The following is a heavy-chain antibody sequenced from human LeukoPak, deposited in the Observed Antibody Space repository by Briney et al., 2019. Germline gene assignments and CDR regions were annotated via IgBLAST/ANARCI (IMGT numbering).Heavy chain of an antibody. Sequence: GGSLRLSCAASGFNFRAFGIHWVRQAPGKGLEWVAVISYDGSHQYYADSVKGRFTISRDDSKNTVYLQMNSLRAEDTAVYYCAQGPPFDYWGQGTLVTVSS. J-gene: IGHJ4*02. V-gene: IGHV3-30*18. CDR1: GFNFRAFG. CDR3: AQGPPFDY. CDR2: ISYDGSHQ.